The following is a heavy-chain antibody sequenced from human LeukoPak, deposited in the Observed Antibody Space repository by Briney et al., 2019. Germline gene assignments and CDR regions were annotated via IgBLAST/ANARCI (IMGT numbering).Heavy chain of an antibody. CDR2: IIPIFGTA. CDR3: ARSGFLEWLCYYMDV. V-gene: IGHV1-69*13. D-gene: IGHD3-3*01. Sequence: ASVKVSCKASGGTFSSYAISWVRQAPGQGLEWMGGIIPIFGTANYAQKFQGRVTITADESTSTAYMELSSLRSEDTAVYYCARSGFLEWLCYYMDVWGKGTTVTVSS. J-gene: IGHJ6*03. CDR1: GGTFSSYA.